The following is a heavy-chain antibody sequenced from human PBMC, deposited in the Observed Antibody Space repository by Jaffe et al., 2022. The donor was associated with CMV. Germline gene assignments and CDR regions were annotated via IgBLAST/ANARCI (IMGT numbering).Heavy chain of an antibody. V-gene: IGHV1-2*02. D-gene: IGHD1-26*01. Sequence: QVQLVQSGAEVKKPGASVKVSCKASGYTFTGYYMHWVRQAPGQGLEWMGWINPNSGGTNYAQKFQGRVTMTRDTSISTAYMELSRLRSDDTAVYYCARELSGSYQYNWFDPWGQGTLVTVSS. J-gene: IGHJ5*02. CDR2: INPNSGGT. CDR3: ARELSGSYQYNWFDP. CDR1: GYTFTGYY.